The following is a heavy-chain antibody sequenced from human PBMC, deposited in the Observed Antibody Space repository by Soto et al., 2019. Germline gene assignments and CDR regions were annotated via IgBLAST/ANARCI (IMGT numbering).Heavy chain of an antibody. Sequence: QVQLVQSGAEVKKPGASVKVSCKASGYTFTSYGISWVRQAPGQGLEWMGWISAYNGNTNNAQKLQGRVTMTTDASTSTADMELRSLRYDDTTVYYCARTVTYYDYMWGSPRKRYYFDYWGQGTLVTVSS. J-gene: IGHJ4*02. V-gene: IGHV1-18*01. CDR1: GYTFTSYG. D-gene: IGHD3-16*01. CDR3: ARTVTYYDYMWGSPRKRYYFDY. CDR2: ISAYNGNT.